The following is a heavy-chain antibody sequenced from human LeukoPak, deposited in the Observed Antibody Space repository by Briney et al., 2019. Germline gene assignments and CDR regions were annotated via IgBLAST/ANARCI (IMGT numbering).Heavy chain of an antibody. D-gene: IGHD6-19*01. CDR3: ARPGYRSRYFDY. V-gene: IGHV3-53*01. CDR1: GFTVSSNY. Sequence: GGSLRLSCAASGFTVSSNYMSWVRQAPGKGLEWVSVIYSGGSTYYADSVKGRFTISRDNSKNTLYLQMNSLRAEDTAVYYCARPGYRSRYFDYWGHGALVTVSS. J-gene: IGHJ4*01. CDR2: IYSGGST.